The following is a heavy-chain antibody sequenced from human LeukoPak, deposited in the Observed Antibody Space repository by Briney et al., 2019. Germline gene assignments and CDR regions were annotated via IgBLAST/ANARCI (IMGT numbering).Heavy chain of an antibody. CDR2: INPNSGGT. Sequence: ASVKVSCKASGYTFTSYAMNWVRQAPGQGLEWMGWINPNSGGTNYAQKFQGRVTMTRDTSISTAYMELSRLRSDDTAVYYCARGGSYYNPYYYYCYMDVWGKGTTVTISS. CDR3: ARGGSYYNPYYYYCYMDV. V-gene: IGHV1-2*02. D-gene: IGHD1-26*01. CDR1: GYTFTSYA. J-gene: IGHJ6*03.